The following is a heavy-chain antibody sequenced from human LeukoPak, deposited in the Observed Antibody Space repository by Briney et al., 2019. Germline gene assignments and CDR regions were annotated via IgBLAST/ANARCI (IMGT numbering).Heavy chain of an antibody. CDR3: ARSGGRTYYYDSSLSA. CDR1: GYTFTSYA. J-gene: IGHJ5*02. Sequence: ASVKVSCKASGYTFTSYAMHWVRQAPGQGLEWMGWINTNTGNPTYAQGFTGRFVFSLDTYVSTAYLQISSLKAEDTAVYYCARSGGRTYYYDSSLSAWGQGTLVTVSS. D-gene: IGHD3-22*01. V-gene: IGHV7-4-1*02. CDR2: INTNTGNP.